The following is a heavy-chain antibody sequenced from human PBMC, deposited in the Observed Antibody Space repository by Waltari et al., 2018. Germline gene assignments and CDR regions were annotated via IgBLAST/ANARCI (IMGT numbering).Heavy chain of an antibody. CDR1: GGPISRSSYS. CDR3: ARHRILRTDDAFDI. CDR2: IHYSGST. D-gene: IGHD4-17*01. Sequence: QLQLQESGPGLVKTSETLSLTCPVSGGPISRSSYSWAWIRQPPGKGLQWIGSIHYSGSTYYNPSLKSRVTISVDTSKNQFSLKLSSVTAADTAVYYCARHRILRTDDAFDIWGQGTMVTVSS. V-gene: IGHV4-39*01. J-gene: IGHJ3*02.